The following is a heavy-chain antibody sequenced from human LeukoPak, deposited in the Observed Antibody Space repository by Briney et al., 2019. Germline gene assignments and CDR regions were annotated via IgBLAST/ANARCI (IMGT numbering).Heavy chain of an antibody. CDR3: AFVVPAAIKY. Sequence: KASETLSLTCAVYGGSFSGYYWSWIRQPPVKVLEWIGEINHSGSTNYNPSLKSRVTISVDTSKNQFSLKLSSVTAADTAVYYCAFVVPAAIKYWGQGTLVTVSS. J-gene: IGHJ4*02. V-gene: IGHV4-34*01. CDR2: INHSGST. D-gene: IGHD2-2*01. CDR1: GGSFSGYY.